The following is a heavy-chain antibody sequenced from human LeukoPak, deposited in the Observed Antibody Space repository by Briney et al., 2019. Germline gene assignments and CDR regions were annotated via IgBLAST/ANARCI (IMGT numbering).Heavy chain of an antibody. CDR1: GGSISSYY. CDR2: IYYSGST. V-gene: IGHV4-59*01. CDR3: TMVRGRNWFDP. D-gene: IGHD3-10*01. Sequence: SETLSLTCTASGGSISSYYWSWIRQPPGKGLEWIGYIYYSGSTNYNPSLKSRVTISVDTSKNQFSLKLSSVTAADTAVYYCTMVRGRNWFDPWGQGTLATVSS. J-gene: IGHJ5*02.